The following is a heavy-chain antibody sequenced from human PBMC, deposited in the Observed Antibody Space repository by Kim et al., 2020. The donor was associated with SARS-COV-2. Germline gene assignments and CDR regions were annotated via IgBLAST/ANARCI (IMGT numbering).Heavy chain of an antibody. CDR3: ATRVGATSAFDI. V-gene: IGHV1-24*01. CDR1: GYTLTELS. J-gene: IGHJ3*02. Sequence: ASVKVSCKVSGYTLTELSMHWVRQAPGKGLEWMGGFDPEDGETIYAQKFQGRVTMTEDTSTDTAYMELSSLRSEDTAVYYCATRVGATSAFDIWGQGTMVTVSS. D-gene: IGHD1-26*01. CDR2: FDPEDGET.